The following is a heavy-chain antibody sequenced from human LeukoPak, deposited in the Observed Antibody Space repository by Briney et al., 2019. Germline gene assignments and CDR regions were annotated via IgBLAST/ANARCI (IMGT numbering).Heavy chain of an antibody. CDR1: GGSISSYY. Sequence: SETLSLTCTVSGGSISSYYWSWIRQPPGKGLEWIGYIYYSGSTNYNPSLKSRVTISVDTSKNQFSLKLSSVTAADTAVYYRASGSVDYDFWSGYYLYYYYMDVWGKGTTVTVSS. CDR2: IYYSGST. D-gene: IGHD3-3*01. CDR3: ASGSVDYDFWSGYYLYYYYMDV. V-gene: IGHV4-59*01. J-gene: IGHJ6*03.